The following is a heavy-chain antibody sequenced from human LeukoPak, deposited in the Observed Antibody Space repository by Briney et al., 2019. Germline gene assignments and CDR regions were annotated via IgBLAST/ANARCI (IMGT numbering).Heavy chain of an antibody. CDR1: GFTFSDFY. V-gene: IGHV3-7*03. Sequence: GGSLRLSCAASGFTFSDFYVSWVRQAPGKGLEWVANINKDGSEEKYVDSVKGRFTISRDNAKNSLYLQMSSLRADDTAVYYCARWPHCQDFWGRGTRVTVSS. CDR3: ARWPHCQDF. J-gene: IGHJ4*02. CDR2: INKDGSEE.